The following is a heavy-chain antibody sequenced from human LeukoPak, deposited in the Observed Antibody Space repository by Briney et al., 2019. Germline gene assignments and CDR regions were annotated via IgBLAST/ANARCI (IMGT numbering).Heavy chain of an antibody. CDR2: INSGSTYM. CDR1: GFYFSGYS. J-gene: IGHJ4*02. Sequence: PGGSLRLSCGASGFYFSGYSMNWVRQAPGKGLEWVSSINSGSTYMYYADSVKGRFTISRDNAKNSLYLQMNSLRAEDTAVYYCATLGDTSRFDYWGQGTLVTVSS. V-gene: IGHV3-21*01. CDR3: ATLGDTSRFDY. D-gene: IGHD1-26*01.